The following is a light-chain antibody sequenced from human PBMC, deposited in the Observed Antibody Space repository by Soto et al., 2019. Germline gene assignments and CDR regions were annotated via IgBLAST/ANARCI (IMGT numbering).Light chain of an antibody. V-gene: IGLV1-44*01. CDR2: SNN. CDR3: AAWDDSLNGYWV. Sequence: QSGLTQPPSASGTPGQRVTISCSGSSSNIGSNTVNWYQQLPGTAPKLLIYSNNQRPSGVPDRFSGSKSGTSASLAISGLQSEDEADYYCAAWDDSLNGYWVFGGGTKVTVL. CDR1: SSNIGSNT. J-gene: IGLJ3*02.